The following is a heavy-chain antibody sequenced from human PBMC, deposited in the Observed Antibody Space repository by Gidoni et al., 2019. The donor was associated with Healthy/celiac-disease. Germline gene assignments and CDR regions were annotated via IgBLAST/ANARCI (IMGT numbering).Heavy chain of an antibody. D-gene: IGHD3-16*01. J-gene: IGHJ4*02. Sequence: EVQLVESGGGLVQPGGSLRLSCAASGFTFSSYEMNWVRQAPGKGLEWVSYISSSGSTIYYADSVKGRFTISRDNAKNSLYLQMNSLRAEDTAVYYCARDRRYVWGYRMDYWGQGTLVTVSS. CDR1: GFTFSSYE. CDR2: ISSSGSTI. V-gene: IGHV3-48*03. CDR3: ARDRRYVWGYRMDY.